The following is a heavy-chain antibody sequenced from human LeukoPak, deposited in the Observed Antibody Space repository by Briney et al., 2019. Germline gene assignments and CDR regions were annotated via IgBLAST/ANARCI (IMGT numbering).Heavy chain of an antibody. D-gene: IGHD1-26*01. Sequence: GESLKISCKGSGYSFTSYWIGWVRQMPGKGLEWMGIIYPGDSDTRYSPSFQGQVTISADKSISTAYLQWSSLKASDTALYYCARRRDLYSGSYYPFDYWGQGTLVTVSS. V-gene: IGHV5-51*01. J-gene: IGHJ4*02. CDR3: ARRRDLYSGSYYPFDY. CDR2: IYPGDSDT. CDR1: GYSFTSYW.